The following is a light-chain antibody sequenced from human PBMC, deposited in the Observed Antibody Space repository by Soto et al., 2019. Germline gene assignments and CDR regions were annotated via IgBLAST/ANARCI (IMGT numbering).Light chain of an antibody. CDR3: ISYTSTSTLV. J-gene: IGLJ1*01. Sequence: QSALTQPASVSGSPGQSITISCTGTSSDIGGYSYVSWYQQHPGKAPKLMIYEVNNRPSGISDRFSGSKSGNTASLTTSGLQAEDEADYYCISYTSTSTLVFGTGTKVTVL. V-gene: IGLV2-14*01. CDR1: SSDIGGYSY. CDR2: EVN.